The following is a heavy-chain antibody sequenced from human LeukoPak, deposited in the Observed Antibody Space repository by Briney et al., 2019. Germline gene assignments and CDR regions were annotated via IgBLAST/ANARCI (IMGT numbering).Heavy chain of an antibody. D-gene: IGHD3-3*01. J-gene: IGHJ4*02. CDR1: GFTFSSYS. Sequence: EGSLRLSCAASGFTFSSYSMNWVRQAPGKGLEWVSYISSSSSTIYYADSVKGRFTISRDNAKNSLYLQMNSLRAEDTAVYYCARRSPEISGPIDYWGQGTLVTVSS. V-gene: IGHV3-48*01. CDR2: ISSSSSTI. CDR3: ARRSPEISGPIDY.